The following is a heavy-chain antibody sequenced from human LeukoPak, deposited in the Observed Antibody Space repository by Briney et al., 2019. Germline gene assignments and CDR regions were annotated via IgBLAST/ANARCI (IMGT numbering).Heavy chain of an antibody. J-gene: IGHJ4*02. D-gene: IGHD5-12*01. Sequence: GGSLRLSCAASGFTFSSYGMHWVRQAPGKGLEWVAVISYDGSNKYYADSVKGRFTISRDNSKNTLYVQINSLRAEDTAVYYCAKSPLVATTPPPHYHFDYWGQGTLVTVSS. CDR2: ISYDGSNK. CDR3: AKSPLVATTPPPHYHFDY. V-gene: IGHV3-30*18. CDR1: GFTFSSYG.